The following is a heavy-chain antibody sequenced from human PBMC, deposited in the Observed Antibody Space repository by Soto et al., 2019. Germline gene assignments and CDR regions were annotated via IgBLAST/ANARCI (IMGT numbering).Heavy chain of an antibody. D-gene: IGHD2-21*02. J-gene: IGHJ5*02. CDR3: ARSGVTGIVIPSHWFDP. V-gene: IGHV4-30-4*01. CDR1: GASVSSGDYY. Sequence: PSETLSLTCTVSGASVSSGDYYWSCIRQPPGKGLEWIGCISSSGSTYYNPALNNRISLSLDTSQNQFSLKLLSVTAADTAIYYCARSGVTGIVIPSHWFDPWGQGTLVTVSS. CDR2: ISSSGST.